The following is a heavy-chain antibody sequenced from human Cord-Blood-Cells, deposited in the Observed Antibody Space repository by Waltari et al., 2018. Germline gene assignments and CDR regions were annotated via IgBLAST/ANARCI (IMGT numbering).Heavy chain of an antibody. CDR3: ARGGSGGDYFDY. Sequence: QLQLQESGPGLVKPSETLSLTCTVSGGSISSSSYYWGWIRQPPGKGLEWIGSIYYSGSTHYNPSLKSRVTISVDTSKNQFSLKLSSVTAADTAVYYCARGGSGGDYFDYWGQGTLVTVSS. CDR1: GGSISSSSYY. J-gene: IGHJ4*02. CDR2: IYYSGST. V-gene: IGHV4-39*01. D-gene: IGHD3-10*01.